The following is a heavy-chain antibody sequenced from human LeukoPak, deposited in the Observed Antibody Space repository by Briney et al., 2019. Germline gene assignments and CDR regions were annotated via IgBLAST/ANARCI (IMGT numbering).Heavy chain of an antibody. D-gene: IGHD3-3*01. CDR2: INPNNGGT. CDR3: ARDDSGVNFQH. CDR1: GYTVTTNF. J-gene: IGHJ1*01. V-gene: IGHV1-2*02. Sequence: ASVKVSCKASGYTVTTNFIHWVRQAPGQGLEWMGWINPNNGGTLYAQKFQGRVTMTRDTSVNTVYMELSSLRSDDTAVYYCARDDSGVNFQHWGQGTLDTVSS.